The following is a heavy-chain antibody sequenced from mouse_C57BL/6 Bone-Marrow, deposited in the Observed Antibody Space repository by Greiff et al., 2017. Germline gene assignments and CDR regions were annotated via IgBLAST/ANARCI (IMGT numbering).Heavy chain of an antibody. CDR1: GYTFTSYT. CDR3: ARSALLDY. Sequence: VQLQESGAELARPGASVTMSCKASGYTFTSYTMHWVKQRPGQGLEWIGYITPSSGYTKYNQKFKDKATLTADKSSSTAYMQLSSLTSEDSAVYYCARSALLDYWGQGTTLTVSS. CDR2: ITPSSGYT. J-gene: IGHJ2*01. V-gene: IGHV1-4*01. D-gene: IGHD3-1*01.